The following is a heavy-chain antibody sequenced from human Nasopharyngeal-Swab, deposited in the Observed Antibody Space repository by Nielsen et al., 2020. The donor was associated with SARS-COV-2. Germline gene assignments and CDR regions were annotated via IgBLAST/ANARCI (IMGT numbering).Heavy chain of an antibody. V-gene: IGHV3-9*01. CDR1: GFTFDDYA. Sequence: SLKISCAASGFTFDDYAMHWVRQAPGKGLEWVSGISWNSGSIGYADSVKGRFTISRDNAKNSLYLQMNSLRAEDTALYYCAAYGSGSYYTLWGLGTLVTVSS. CDR3: AAYGSGSYYTL. D-gene: IGHD3-10*01. J-gene: IGHJ4*02. CDR2: ISWNSGSI.